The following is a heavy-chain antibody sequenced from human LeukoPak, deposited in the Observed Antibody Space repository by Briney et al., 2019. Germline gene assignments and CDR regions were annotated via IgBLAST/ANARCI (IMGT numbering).Heavy chain of an antibody. CDR1: GFPFDDYG. CDR2: ISWNSGII. J-gene: IGHJ4*02. V-gene: IGHV3-9*01. D-gene: IGHD1-26*01. Sequence: GRSLRLSCVASGFPFDDYGMFWVRQSPGKGLEWVSSISWNSGIIDYADSVKGRFTISRDNAKNSLYLQMNSLRVEDTAVYYCARALIDNSGRDYWGQGTLVTVSS. CDR3: ARALIDNSGRDY.